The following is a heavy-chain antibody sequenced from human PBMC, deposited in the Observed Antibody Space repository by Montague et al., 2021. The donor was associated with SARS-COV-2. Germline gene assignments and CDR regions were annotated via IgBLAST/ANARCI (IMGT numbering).Heavy chain of an antibody. V-gene: IGHV4-59*01. J-gene: IGHJ4*02. CDR3: ARDRQLYNSHSGFDS. CDR2: IFYSGST. CDR1: GFSIGSGDY. D-gene: IGHD3-3*01. Sequence: SETLSLTCTVSGFSIGSGDYWGWIRQPPGKGLEWIGYIFYSGSTNYNPSLKSRITISVDTSKNQFSLRLTSVTAADTAIYYCARDRQLYNSHSGFDSWSQGILVTVSS.